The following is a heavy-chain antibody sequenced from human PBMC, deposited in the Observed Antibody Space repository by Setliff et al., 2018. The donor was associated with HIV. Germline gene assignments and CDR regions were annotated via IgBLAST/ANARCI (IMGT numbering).Heavy chain of an antibody. D-gene: IGHD6-13*01. V-gene: IGHV4-39*01. J-gene: IGHJ6*03. CDR3: ARGRYRSRWYASDHYYIDV. Sequence: SETLSLTCTVSGGSISSSSYYWGWIRQPPGKGLQWIGSIYYRGSTYYNPSLKSRVTISVDTSKNQFSLKLRSVTAADTALYYGARGRYRSRWYASDHYYIDVWGKGNTVTVSS. CDR2: IYYRGST. CDR1: GGSISSSSYY.